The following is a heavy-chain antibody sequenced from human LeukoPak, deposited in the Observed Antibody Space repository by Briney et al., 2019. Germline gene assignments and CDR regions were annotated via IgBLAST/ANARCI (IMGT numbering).Heavy chain of an antibody. CDR3: GRDRWFGDQGPGCFDY. D-gene: IGHD3-10*01. Sequence: VSSLRLSRAASGFNLSPYVMEWVGQTPGKGLEWVAVIWADGSSEYYADSVKGRFTISKDNSKNTLYLQMNSLRAADTAVYYCGRDRWFGDQGPGCFDYWGQGTLVTVSS. J-gene: IGHJ4*02. CDR1: GFNLSPYV. CDR2: IWADGSSE. V-gene: IGHV3-33*01.